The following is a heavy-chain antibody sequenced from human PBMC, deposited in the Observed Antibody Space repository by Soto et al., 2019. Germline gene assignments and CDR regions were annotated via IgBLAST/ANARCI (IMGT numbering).Heavy chain of an antibody. J-gene: IGHJ4*02. CDR3: TRDWQWLVFDY. V-gene: IGHV3-15*04. CDR1: GLPFSKAW. CDR2: IEDKGTT. Sequence: GGSLRLSCAASGLPFSKAWMSWVRQAPGKGLEWVGRIEDKGTTDYAAPVKDRFAISRDDSKSIAYLQMNSLKTEDTAVYYCTRDWQWLVFDYWGQGTLVTVSS. D-gene: IGHD6-19*01.